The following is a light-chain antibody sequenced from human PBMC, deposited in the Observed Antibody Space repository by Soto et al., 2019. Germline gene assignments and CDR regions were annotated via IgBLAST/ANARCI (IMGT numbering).Light chain of an antibody. J-gene: IGKJ3*01. CDR3: QQRSNWPPIT. V-gene: IGKV3-11*01. Sequence: EIVMTQSPATLSVSPGERATLSCRASQSIGSNLAWYQQKPGQAPRLLIYAALKRATGTPDRFSGSGSGTDFTLTISRLEPEDFAVYYCQQRSNWPPITFGPGTKVDLK. CDR1: QSIGSN. CDR2: AAL.